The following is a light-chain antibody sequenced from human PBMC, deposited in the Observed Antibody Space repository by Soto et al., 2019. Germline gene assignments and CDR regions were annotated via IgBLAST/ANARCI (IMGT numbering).Light chain of an antibody. V-gene: IGKV3-20*01. J-gene: IGKJ4*01. CDR2: GAS. CDR3: QQFDTSSLP. Sequence: EIVLTQSPGTLSLSPGERATLSCRASQSLNARYLAWYQVKPGQAPRLLFYGASRRAAGIPDTFSGSGSGTDFTLTISRLEPEDFAVYYCQQFDTSSLPFGGGTKVDIK. CDR1: QSLNARY.